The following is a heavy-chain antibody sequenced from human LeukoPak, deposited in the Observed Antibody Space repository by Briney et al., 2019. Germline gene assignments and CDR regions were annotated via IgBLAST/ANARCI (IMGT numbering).Heavy chain of an antibody. CDR3: ARDLVTVTKGFDI. J-gene: IGHJ3*02. CDR1: TDSFSSHY. D-gene: IGHD4-17*01. Sequence: SETLSLTCAVSTDSFSSHYWTWIRQPPGKGLDWIGYISYIGSTNYNPSLKSRVTISIDTSKNQFSLKLSSVTAADTAVYYCARDLVTVTKGFDIWGQGTMVSVSS. V-gene: IGHV4-59*11. CDR2: ISYIGST.